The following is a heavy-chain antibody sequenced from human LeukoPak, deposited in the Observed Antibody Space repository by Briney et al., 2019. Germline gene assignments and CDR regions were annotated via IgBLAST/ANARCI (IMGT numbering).Heavy chain of an antibody. D-gene: IGHD5-12*01. CDR2: IYSGGST. CDR1: GFTVSSNY. CDR3: ARVVLGGYHRADY. Sequence: GGSLRLSCAASGFTVSSNYMSWVRQAPGKGLEWVSVIYSGGSTYYADPVKGRFTISRDNAKNSLYLQMNSLRAEDTAVYYCARVVLGGYHRADYWGQGTLVTVSS. J-gene: IGHJ4*02. V-gene: IGHV3-53*01.